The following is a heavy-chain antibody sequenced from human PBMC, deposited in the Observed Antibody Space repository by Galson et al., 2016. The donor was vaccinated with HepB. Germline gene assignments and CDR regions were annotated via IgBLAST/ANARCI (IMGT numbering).Heavy chain of an antibody. CDR3: AKTRGPGYYDSSGYYYPPAAFDI. J-gene: IGHJ3*02. Sequence: SATLSLTCTVSGDSISRSSYYWGWIRQSQGKGLEWIGSIYYSGSTSYNPSLKSRVTISLDTSNNQFSLKLSSVTAADTAVYYCAKTRGPGYYDSSGYYYPPAAFDIWGQGIKVTVSS. D-gene: IGHD3-22*01. CDR1: GDSISRSSYY. V-gene: IGHV4-39*01. CDR2: IYYSGST.